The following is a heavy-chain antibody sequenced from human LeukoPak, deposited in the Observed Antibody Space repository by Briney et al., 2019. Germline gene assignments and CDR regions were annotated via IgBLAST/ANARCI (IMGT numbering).Heavy chain of an antibody. V-gene: IGHV3-30*18. CDR1: GFTFRTYG. CDR2: ISNGGTKT. Sequence: PGGSLRLSCAASGFTFRTYGMYWVRQAPGKGLESVAFISNGGTKTYYADSVKGRFTISRDNSKNTLYLQMNSLRVEDTAVYYCAKDRGGVVVRAFDYWGQGTLVTVSS. CDR3: AKDRGGVVVRAFDY. D-gene: IGHD3-22*01. J-gene: IGHJ4*02.